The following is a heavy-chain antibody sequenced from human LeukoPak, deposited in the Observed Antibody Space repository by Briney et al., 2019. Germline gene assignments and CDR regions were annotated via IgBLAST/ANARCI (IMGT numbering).Heavy chain of an antibody. Sequence: GGSLRLSCAASGFTFSSYAMSWVRQAPGKGLEWVSAISGTGGSTYYADSVKGRFTISRDNTKYSLCLQMNSLRAEDTATYYCAIWCDSSGDWGQGTLVTVSS. CDR1: GFTFSSYA. CDR3: AIWCDSSGD. J-gene: IGHJ4*02. CDR2: ISGTGGST. V-gene: IGHV3-23*01. D-gene: IGHD6-19*01.